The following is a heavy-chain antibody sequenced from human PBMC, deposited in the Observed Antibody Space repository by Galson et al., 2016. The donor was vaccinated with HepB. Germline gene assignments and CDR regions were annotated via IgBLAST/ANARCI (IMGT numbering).Heavy chain of an antibody. CDR1: GFTFSHSA. CDR2: ITGNALYT. CDR3: VKGEYYGSGTFYV. Sequence: SLRLSCAASGFTFSHSAMSWVRQAPGEGLEWVSGITGNALYTYYADSVKGRFTISRDNSNDTLYLQMDSLRDEDTALYYGVKGEYYGSGTFYVWGQGTLVAISS. D-gene: IGHD3-10*01. V-gene: IGHV3-23*01. J-gene: IGHJ4*02.